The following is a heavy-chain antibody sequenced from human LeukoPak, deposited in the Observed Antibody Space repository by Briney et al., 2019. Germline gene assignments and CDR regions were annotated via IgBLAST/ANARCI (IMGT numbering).Heavy chain of an antibody. V-gene: IGHV1-69*06. Sequence: SVQDSCKASGGTLLSYAINWVRQAPGQRLDWMGGIIPIFCTANYVQKFQGRVTITADKSTSTAYMELSSLRSEDTAVYYCTLGAPYYSYGMDVWGKGTTVTVSS. CDR3: TLGAPYYSYGMDV. CDR2: IIPIFCTA. J-gene: IGHJ6*04. D-gene: IGHD3-16*01. CDR1: GGTLLSYA.